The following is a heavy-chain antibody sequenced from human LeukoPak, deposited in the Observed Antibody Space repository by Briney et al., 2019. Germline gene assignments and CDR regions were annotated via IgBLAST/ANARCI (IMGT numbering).Heavy chain of an antibody. Sequence: ASVKVSCKVSGYTLTELSMHWVRQAPGKGLEWMGGFDPEDGETIYAQKFQGRVTMTEDISTDTAYMELSSLRSEDTAVYYCATARLRLSNYYYGMDVWGQGTTVTVSS. CDR2: FDPEDGET. J-gene: IGHJ6*02. D-gene: IGHD5-12*01. CDR1: GYTLTELS. CDR3: ATARLRLSNYYYGMDV. V-gene: IGHV1-24*01.